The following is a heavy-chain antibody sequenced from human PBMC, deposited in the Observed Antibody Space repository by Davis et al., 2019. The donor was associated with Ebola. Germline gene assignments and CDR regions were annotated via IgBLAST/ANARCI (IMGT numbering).Heavy chain of an antibody. CDR1: GGSISSGDYY. V-gene: IGHV4-30-4*01. D-gene: IGHD5-24*01. J-gene: IGHJ3*02. Sequence: SETLSLTCTVSGGSISSGDYYWSWIRQPPGKGLEWIGYIYYSGSTYYNPSLKSRVTISVDKSKNQFSLKLSSVTAADTAVYYCARDSGWLQLGAFDIWGQGTMVTVSS. CDR2: IYYSGST. CDR3: ARDSGWLQLGAFDI.